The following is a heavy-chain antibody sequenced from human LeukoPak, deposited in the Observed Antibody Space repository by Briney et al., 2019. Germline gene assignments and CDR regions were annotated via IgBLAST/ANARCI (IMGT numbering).Heavy chain of an antibody. CDR3: ARVGTRLGLFY. D-gene: IGHD1-1*01. CDR2: INHSGST. V-gene: IGHV4-34*01. CDR1: GGSFSGYY. Sequence: SETLSLTCAVYGGSFSGYYWSWIRQPPGKGLEWIREINHSGSTNYNPSLKSRVTISVDTSKNQFSLKLSSVTAADTAVYFCARVGTRLGLFYWGQGTLVTVSS. J-gene: IGHJ4*02.